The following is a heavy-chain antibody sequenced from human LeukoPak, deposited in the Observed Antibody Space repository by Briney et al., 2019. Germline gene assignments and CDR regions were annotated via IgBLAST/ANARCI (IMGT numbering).Heavy chain of an antibody. Sequence: SVKVSCKASGGTFSSHTISWVQQAPGQGLEWMGGIIPIFGTANYAQKFQGRVTITADESTSTAYMELSSLRSEDTAVYYCAREGPENDMFIPYGGQGTLVTVS. J-gene: IGHJ4*02. V-gene: IGHV1-69*13. CDR3: AREGPENDMFIPY. CDR1: GGTFSSHT. CDR2: IIPIFGTA. D-gene: IGHD3-9*01.